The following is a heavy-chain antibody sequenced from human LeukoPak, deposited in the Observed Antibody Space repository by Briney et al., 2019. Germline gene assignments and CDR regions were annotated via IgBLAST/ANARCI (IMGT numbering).Heavy chain of an antibody. Sequence: SGGSLRLSCAASGFTFSSYWMHWVRQAPGKGLVWVSRINSDGSSTNYADSVKGRFTISRDNAKNSLYLQMNSLRAEDTAVYYCATRYDTYYYYGMDVWGQGTTVTVSS. V-gene: IGHV3-74*01. CDR3: ATRYDTYYYYGMDV. CDR2: INSDGSST. CDR1: GFTFSSYW. J-gene: IGHJ6*02. D-gene: IGHD1-1*01.